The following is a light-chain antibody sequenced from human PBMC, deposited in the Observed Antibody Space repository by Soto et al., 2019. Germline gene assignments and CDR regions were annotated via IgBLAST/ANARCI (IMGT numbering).Light chain of an antibody. J-gene: IGLJ2*01. CDR1: SSDVGGYNY. CDR2: DVN. V-gene: IGLV2-11*01. Sequence: QSVLTQPRSVSGSPGQSVTISCTGTSSDVGGYNYVSWYQHHPGKAPKLIIYDVNQRPSGVPDHFSGSKSGNTASLTISGLQAEDEADYYCCSPAGTYTLLIGGGTKVTVL. CDR3: CSPAGTYTLL.